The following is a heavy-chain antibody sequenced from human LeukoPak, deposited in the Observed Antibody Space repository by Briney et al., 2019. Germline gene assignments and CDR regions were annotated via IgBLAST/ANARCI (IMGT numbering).Heavy chain of an antibody. V-gene: IGHV3-30*01. D-gene: IGHD5-24*01. CDR2: ISYDGSNK. CDR1: GFTFSSYA. Sequence: GGSLRLSCAASGFTFSSYAMHWVRQAPGKGLEWVAVISYDGSNKYYADSVKGRFTISRDNSKNTLYLQMNSLRAEDSAVYYCARDPDGYNSYFEYWGQGTLVTVSS. J-gene: IGHJ4*02. CDR3: ARDPDGYNSYFEY.